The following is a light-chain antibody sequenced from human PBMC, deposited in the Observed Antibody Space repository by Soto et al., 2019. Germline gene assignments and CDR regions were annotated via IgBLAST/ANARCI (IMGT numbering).Light chain of an antibody. CDR3: QSYDSSLSGSSV. Sequence: QSVLTQPPSASGSPGQSVTITCSGTSSDVGEENYVSWYQQHPGKVPKLILYEVSKRPSGVPDRFSGSRSGNTASLTVSGLQAEDDGDYYCQSYDSSLSGSSVFGTGTKVTVL. CDR2: EVS. J-gene: IGLJ1*01. V-gene: IGLV2-8*01. CDR1: SSDVGEENY.